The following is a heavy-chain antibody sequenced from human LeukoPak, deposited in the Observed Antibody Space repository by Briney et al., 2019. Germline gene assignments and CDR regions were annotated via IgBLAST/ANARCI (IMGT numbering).Heavy chain of an antibody. CDR2: IRYDGSNK. CDR3: AKFRTTWSHFDY. V-gene: IGHV3-30*02. CDR1: GFTFSSYG. D-gene: IGHD4-11*01. J-gene: IGHJ4*02. Sequence: PGGSLRLSCAASGFTFSSYGMHWVRQAPGKGLEWVAFIRYDGSNKYYADSVKGRFTISRDNSKNTLYLQMSSLRAEDTAVYYCAKFRTTWSHFDYWGQGTLVTVSS.